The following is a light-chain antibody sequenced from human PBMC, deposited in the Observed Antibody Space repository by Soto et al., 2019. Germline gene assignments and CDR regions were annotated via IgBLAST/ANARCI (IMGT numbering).Light chain of an antibody. CDR2: EVS. CDR3: SLYTTTSSWV. J-gene: IGLJ3*02. Sequence: QSALTQPASVSGSPGQSITISCSGTSSDVGGYNRVSWYQQPPGAAPKLMIYEVSNRPSGVPDRFSGSKSGNTASLTISGLLAEDEGDYYCSLYTTTSSWVFGGGTKLTVL. CDR1: SSDVGGYNR. V-gene: IGLV2-18*01.